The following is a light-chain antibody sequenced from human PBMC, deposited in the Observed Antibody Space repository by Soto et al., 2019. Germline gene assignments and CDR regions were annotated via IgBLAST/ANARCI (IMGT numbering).Light chain of an antibody. J-gene: IGLJ3*02. CDR1: SSNIGSNY. CDR3: AAWDDSLSGVV. CDR2: RNN. Sequence: QSVLTQPPSASGTPGQRVTISCSRSSSNIGSNYVYWYQQLPGTAPKLLIYRNNQRPSGVPDRFSGSKSGPSASLAISGLRSADEADYYCAAWDDSLSGVVFGGGTKLTVL. V-gene: IGLV1-47*01.